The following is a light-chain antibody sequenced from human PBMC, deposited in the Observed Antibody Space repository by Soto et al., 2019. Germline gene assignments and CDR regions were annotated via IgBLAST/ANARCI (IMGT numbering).Light chain of an antibody. CDR3: CSFADRDTWV. CDR1: TSDVGGYTY. Sequence: QSALTQPRSVSGSPGQSVTISCTGTTSDVGGYTYVSWYQQYPGKAPQLIIYDVYKRPSGVPGRFSGSKSGNTASLTISGLQAEDEAHYYCCSFADRDTWVFGGGTQLTVL. J-gene: IGLJ3*02. V-gene: IGLV2-11*01. CDR2: DVY.